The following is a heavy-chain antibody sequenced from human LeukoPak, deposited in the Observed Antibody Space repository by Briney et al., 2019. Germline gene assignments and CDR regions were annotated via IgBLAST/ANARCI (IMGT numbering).Heavy chain of an antibody. CDR1: GGSISSSSYY. CDR2: IYYSGST. Sequence: SETLSLTCTVSGGSISSSSYYWGWIRQPPGKGLEWIGYIYYSGSTNYHPSLKSRVTISVDTSKNQFSLKLSSVIAADTAVYYCARGTVLDYWGQGTLVTVSS. CDR3: ARGTVLDY. J-gene: IGHJ4*02. D-gene: IGHD3/OR15-3a*01. V-gene: IGHV4-61*05.